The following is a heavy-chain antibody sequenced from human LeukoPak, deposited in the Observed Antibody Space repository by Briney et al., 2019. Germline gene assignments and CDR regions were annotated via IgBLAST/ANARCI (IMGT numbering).Heavy chain of an antibody. J-gene: IGHJ4*02. D-gene: IGHD4-17*01. V-gene: IGHV4-34*01. CDR1: GGSFSGYS. CDR3: ARGFGMTTVTGFDY. Sequence: SETLSLTCAVYGGSFSGYSWSWIRQPPGKGLEWIGEINHSGSTNYNPSLKSRVTISVDTSKNQFSLKLSSVTAADTAVYYCARGFGMTTVTGFDYWGQGTLVTVSS. CDR2: INHSGST.